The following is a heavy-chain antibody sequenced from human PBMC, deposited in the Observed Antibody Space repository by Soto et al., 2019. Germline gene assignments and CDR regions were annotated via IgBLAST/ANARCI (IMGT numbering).Heavy chain of an antibody. D-gene: IGHD1-7*01. V-gene: IGHV4-59*01. Sequence: ETQAVTAAVSGGSISSYYWSWIPQPPGKGLEWIGYIYYSGSTNYNPSLKSRVTISVDTSKNQLSLKLSSVTAADTAVYYCARDRLELRAFDIWGQGTTVTV. CDR1: GGSISSYY. CDR2: IYYSGST. CDR3: ARDRLELRAFDI. J-gene: IGHJ3*02.